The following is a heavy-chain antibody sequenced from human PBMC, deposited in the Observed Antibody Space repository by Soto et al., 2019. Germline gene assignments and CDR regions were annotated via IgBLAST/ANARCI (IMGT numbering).Heavy chain of an antibody. J-gene: IGHJ4*02. D-gene: IGHD3-22*01. Sequence: SETLSLTXAVYGGSLSGYYWSWVRQPPGKGLEWMGEINHSGTTNYNPSLKSRVTISVDTSKTHFSLRLSSVTAADTAVYYCARSQGAYFYDSSGFYLDYWGQGTLVTVSS. V-gene: IGHV4-34*01. CDR2: INHSGTT. CDR3: ARSQGAYFYDSSGFYLDY. CDR1: GGSLSGYY.